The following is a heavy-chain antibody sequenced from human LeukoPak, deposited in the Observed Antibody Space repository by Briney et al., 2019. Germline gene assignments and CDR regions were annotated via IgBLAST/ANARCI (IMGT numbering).Heavy chain of an antibody. D-gene: IGHD2-15*01. J-gene: IGHJ4*02. CDR1: GYTFTSYG. V-gene: IGHV1-18*01. CDR3: ARDKASWSYYFDY. CDR2: ISGYYGNT. Sequence: GASVKVSCKASGYTFTSYGISWVRQAPGQGLEWMGWISGYYGNTNYAQKVQGRVTMTTDTSTSTAYMELRSLRSDDTAVYYCARDKASWSYYFDYWGQGTLVTVSS.